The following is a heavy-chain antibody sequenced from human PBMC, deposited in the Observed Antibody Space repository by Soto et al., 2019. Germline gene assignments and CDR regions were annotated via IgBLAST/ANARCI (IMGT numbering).Heavy chain of an antibody. J-gene: IGHJ4*02. CDR3: VKDDGGYPSTAPH. CDR1: GITISNYP. CDR2: ISGSGDRT. D-gene: IGHD3-22*01. V-gene: IGHV3-23*01. Sequence: EVQLLESGGGLVQPGGSLRLSCAASGITISNYPMSWVAQAPGKGLNWVSGISGSGDRTYYGDSAKGRFTISKDISKNSLSLQLDSLGVEDTAVYFCVKDDGGYPSTAPHWGQGTLVTVSS.